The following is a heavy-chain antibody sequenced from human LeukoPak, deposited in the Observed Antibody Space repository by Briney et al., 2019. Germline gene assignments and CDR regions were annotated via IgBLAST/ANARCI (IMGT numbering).Heavy chain of an antibody. J-gene: IGHJ4*02. CDR3: ARVVLYCSGGSCYLFDY. CDR2: ISAYNGNT. V-gene: IGHV1-18*01. D-gene: IGHD2-15*01. CDR1: GYTFTSYG. Sequence: SSVKVSCKASGYTFTSYGISWVRQAPGQRLEWMGWISAYNGNTNYAQKLKGRVTMTTDTSTSTAYMELRSLRSDDTAVYYCARVVLYCSGGSCYLFDYWGQGTLVTVSS.